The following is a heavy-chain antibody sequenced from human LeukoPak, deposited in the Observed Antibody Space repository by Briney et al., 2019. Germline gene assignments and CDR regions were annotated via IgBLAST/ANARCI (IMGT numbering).Heavy chain of an antibody. CDR3: ARAGGGLERNFDY. CDR1: GGTFSSYA. D-gene: IGHD1-1*01. Sequence: SVKVSCKASGGTFSSYAISWVRQAPGQGLEWMGGIIPVFGTANYAQKFQGRVTITTDESTSTAYMELSSLRSEDTAVYYCARAGGGLERNFDYWGQGTLVTVSS. J-gene: IGHJ4*02. V-gene: IGHV1-69*05. CDR2: IIPVFGTA.